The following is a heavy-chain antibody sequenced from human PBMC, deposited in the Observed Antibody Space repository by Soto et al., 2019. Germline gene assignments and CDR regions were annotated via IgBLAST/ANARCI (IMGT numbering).Heavy chain of an antibody. J-gene: IGHJ6*02. D-gene: IGHD3-3*01. CDR1: GFTVSSNY. V-gene: IGHV3-53*01. CDR3: ARGGYYDFWSGYYNYYGMDV. CDR2: IYSGGST. Sequence: GGSLRLSCAASGFTVSSNYMSWVRQAPGKGLEWVSVIYSGGSTYYADSVKGRFTISRDNSKNTLYLQMNSLRAEDTAVYYCARGGYYDFWSGYYNYYGMDVWGQGTTVTVSS.